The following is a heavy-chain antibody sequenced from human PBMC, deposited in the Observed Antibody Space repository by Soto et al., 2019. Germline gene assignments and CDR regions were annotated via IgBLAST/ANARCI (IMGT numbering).Heavy chain of an antibody. CDR1: GFTFDDYA. CDR3: XXXXXXXXXXFDY. J-gene: IGHJ4*02. CDR2: ISWNSGSI. V-gene: IGHV3-9*01. Sequence: EVQLVESGGGLVQPGRSLRLSCAASGFTFDDYAMHWVRQAPGKGLEWVSGISWNSGSIGYADSVKGRFTISRDNXXXXXXXXXXXXXXXXXXXXXXXXXXXXXXXXFDYWGQGTLVTVSS.